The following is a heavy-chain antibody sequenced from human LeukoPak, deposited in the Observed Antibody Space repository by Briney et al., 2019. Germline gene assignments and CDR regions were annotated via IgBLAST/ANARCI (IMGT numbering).Heavy chain of an antibody. D-gene: IGHD5-24*01. CDR3: AKSGYNRFDY. V-gene: IGHV3-23*01. J-gene: IGHJ4*02. Sequence: GGSLRLSCAASGFTFSIYGMGWVRQAPEKGLEWVSSISDNGGNTYYADSAKGRFTISRDNSKNTLYLQMNSLRADDTAVYYCAKSGYNRFDYWGQGTLVTVSS. CDR2: ISDNGGNT. CDR1: GFTFSIYG.